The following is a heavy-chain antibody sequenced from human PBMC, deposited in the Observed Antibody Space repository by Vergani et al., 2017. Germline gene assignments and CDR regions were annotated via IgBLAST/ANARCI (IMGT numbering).Heavy chain of an antibody. Sequence: QLQLQESGPGLVKPSETLSLTCTVSGGSISSSSYYWGWIRQPPGRGLEWIGSIYYSGSTYYNPSLKSRGPISVDTSKNQFSLKLGSVTAADTAVYYCARLVAYCSGGSCLDYWGQGTLVTVSS. V-gene: IGHV4-39*01. CDR3: ARLVAYCSGGSCLDY. CDR2: IYYSGST. CDR1: GGSISSSSYY. D-gene: IGHD2-15*01. J-gene: IGHJ4*02.